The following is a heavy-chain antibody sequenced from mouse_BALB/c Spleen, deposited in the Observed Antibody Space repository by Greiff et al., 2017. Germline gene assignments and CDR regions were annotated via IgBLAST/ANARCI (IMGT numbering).Heavy chain of an antibody. CDR2: ISYSGST. CDR1: GYSITSDYA. V-gene: IGHV3-2*02. D-gene: IGHD1-1*01. Sequence: VQLKESGPGLVKPSQSLSLTCTVTGYSITSDYAWNWIRQFPGNKLEWMGYISYSGSTSYNPSLKSRISITRDTSKNQFFLQLNSVTTEDTATYYCARWGTTGYYYAMDYWGQGTSVTVSS. J-gene: IGHJ4*01. CDR3: ARWGTTGYYYAMDY.